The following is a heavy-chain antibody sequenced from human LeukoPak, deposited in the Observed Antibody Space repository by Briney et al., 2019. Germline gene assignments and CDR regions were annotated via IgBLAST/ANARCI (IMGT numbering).Heavy chain of an antibody. CDR3: AFIPYCSSTSCYDFDY. V-gene: IGHV3-21*01. CDR1: GFTFSSYW. Sequence: GGSLRLSCAASGFTFSSYWMSWVRQAPGKGLEWVSSISSSSSYIYYADSVKGRFTISRDNAKNSLYLQMNSLRAEDTAVYYCAFIPYCSSTSCYDFDYWGQGTLVTVSS. J-gene: IGHJ4*02. CDR2: ISSSSSYI. D-gene: IGHD2-2*01.